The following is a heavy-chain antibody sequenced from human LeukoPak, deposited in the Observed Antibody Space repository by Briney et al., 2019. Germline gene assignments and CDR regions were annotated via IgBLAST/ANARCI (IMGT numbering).Heavy chain of an antibody. J-gene: IGHJ6*02. Sequence: GGSLRLSCAASGFTFSSYSMNWVRQAPGKGREWVSSISSSSSYIYYADSVKGRFTISRDNAKNSLYLQMNSLRAEDTAVYYCAREYIVVVPAAIQSYYYYGMDVWGQGTTVTVSS. CDR1: GFTFSSYS. CDR2: ISSSSSYI. D-gene: IGHD2-2*01. CDR3: AREYIVVVPAAIQSYYYYGMDV. V-gene: IGHV3-21*01.